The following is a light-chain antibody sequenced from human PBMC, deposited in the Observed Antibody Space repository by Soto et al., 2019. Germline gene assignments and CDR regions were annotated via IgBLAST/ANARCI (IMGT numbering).Light chain of an antibody. CDR3: QQYHIWHPWT. CDR2: GAS. Sequence: EIVMTQSPYTLPVSPGEGATLSCRVGQGIRSKLAWYQQRPGQAPRLMMYGASTRADGIPARFTGSGCGTEFTLTICSLQSEDFALHYCQQYHIWHPWTSGQGTKVDIK. V-gene: IGKV3-15*01. J-gene: IGKJ1*01. CDR1: QGIRSK.